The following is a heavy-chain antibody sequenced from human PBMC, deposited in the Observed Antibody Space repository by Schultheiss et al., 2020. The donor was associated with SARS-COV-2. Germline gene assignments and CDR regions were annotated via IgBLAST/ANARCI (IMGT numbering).Heavy chain of an antibody. CDR1: GFTFSSYA. Sequence: GGSLRLSCAASGFTFSSYAMSWVRQAPGKGLEWVAVISYDGSNKYYADSVKGRFTISRDNAKNSLYLQMNSLRAEDTAVYYCARNDILTGYTDGWGQGTLVTVSS. CDR3: ARNDILTGYTDG. CDR2: ISYDGSNK. J-gene: IGHJ4*02. V-gene: IGHV3-30*04. D-gene: IGHD3-9*01.